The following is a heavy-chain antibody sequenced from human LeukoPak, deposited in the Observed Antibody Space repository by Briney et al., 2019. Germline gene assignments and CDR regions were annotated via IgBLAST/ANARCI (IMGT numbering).Heavy chain of an antibody. Sequence: GGSLRLSCAASGFTFSDYYMSWIRQAPGKGLEWVSYISSSGSTIYYADSVKGRFTISRDNAKNSLYLQMNSLRAEDTAVYYCARDMDGDPRLWYFDLWGRGTLVTVSS. V-gene: IGHV3-11*04. CDR1: GFTFSDYY. J-gene: IGHJ2*01. CDR3: ARDMDGDPRLWYFDL. CDR2: ISSSGSTI. D-gene: IGHD4-17*01.